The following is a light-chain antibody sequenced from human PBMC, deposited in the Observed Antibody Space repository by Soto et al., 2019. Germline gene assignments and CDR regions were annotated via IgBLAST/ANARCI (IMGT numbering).Light chain of an antibody. CDR3: SSNAGGGKVI. CDR2: EVS. V-gene: IGLV2-8*01. Sequence: QSALTQPPSASGSPGQSVTISCTGTSSDVGAYNYVSWYQQHPGKAPKLMIYEVSKRPSGVPGRFSGSKSGSTASLTVSGLQAEDEADYYCSSNAGGGKVIFGGGTKLTVL. J-gene: IGLJ2*01. CDR1: SSDVGAYNY.